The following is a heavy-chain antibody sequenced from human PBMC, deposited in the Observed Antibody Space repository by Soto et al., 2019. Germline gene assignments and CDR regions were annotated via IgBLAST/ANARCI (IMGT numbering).Heavy chain of an antibody. J-gene: IGHJ6*02. D-gene: IGHD5-12*01. CDR2: INSDGSST. CDR3: ARANSGYDNYYYYYGMDV. Sequence: EVQLVESGGGLVQPGGSLRLSCAASGFTFSSYWMHWVRQAPGKGLVWVSRINSDGSSTCYADSVKGRFTISRDNAKNTLYLQMNSLRAEDTAVYYCARANSGYDNYYYYYGMDVWGQGTTVTVSS. CDR1: GFTFSSYW. V-gene: IGHV3-74*01.